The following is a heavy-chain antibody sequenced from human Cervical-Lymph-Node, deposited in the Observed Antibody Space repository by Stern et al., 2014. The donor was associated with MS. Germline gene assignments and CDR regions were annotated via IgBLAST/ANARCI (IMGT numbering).Heavy chain of an antibody. J-gene: IGHJ4*02. D-gene: IGHD2/OR15-2a*01. CDR3: VKATFYGAALDS. CDR2: ISWNSNYI. V-gene: IGHV3-9*01. CDR1: GFTFDDYA. Sequence: EVQLLESGGGLVQPGTSLRLSCAASGFTFDDYAMHWVRQAPGKGLEWVSDISWNSNYIGYGDSVKGRFTISRDNAKNSLYLQMNSLRPEDTALYYCVKATFYGAALDSWGQGTLVTVSS.